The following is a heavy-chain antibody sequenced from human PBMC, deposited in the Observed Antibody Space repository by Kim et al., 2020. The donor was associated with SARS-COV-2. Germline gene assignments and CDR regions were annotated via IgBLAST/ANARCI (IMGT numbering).Heavy chain of an antibody. CDR1: GYTFKSYP. CDR3: ARDMDPTVYDY. CDR2: VNAANDET. V-gene: IGHV1-3*01. Sequence: ASVKVSCKAYGYTFKSYPIHWLRQAPGQRPEWMGWVNAANDETQYSQKFQGRVTITRDTSANTDYMELRRLTTKDTAIYYCARDMDPTVYDYCGQGTLVT. J-gene: IGHJ4*02. D-gene: IGHD4-4*01.